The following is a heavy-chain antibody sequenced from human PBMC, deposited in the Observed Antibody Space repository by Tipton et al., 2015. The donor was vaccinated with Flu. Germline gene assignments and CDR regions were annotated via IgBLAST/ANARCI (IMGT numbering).Heavy chain of an antibody. Sequence: TLSLTCSVSGGPISSGGLYWSWIRQHPGKGLEWIGNIYYTGSTHYNPSLKSRVTMSVDTSNNQFSLQLSSVTAADTAVYFCAANTIFGVVCSGWCDAFDIWGQGTLVTVSS. J-gene: IGHJ3*02. CDR2: IYYTGST. D-gene: IGHD3-3*01. V-gene: IGHV4-31*03. CDR3: AANTIFGVVCSGWCDAFDI. CDR1: GGPISSGGLY.